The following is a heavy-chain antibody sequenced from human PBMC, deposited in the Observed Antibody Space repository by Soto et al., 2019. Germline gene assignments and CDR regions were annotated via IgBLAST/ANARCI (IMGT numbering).Heavy chain of an antibody. CDR2: IIPMLGMS. CDR1: GDTFNFYT. CDR3: ATNYGSGSTHFDN. V-gene: IGHV1-69*02. D-gene: IGHD3-10*01. Sequence: QIQLVQSGAEVKRPGSSVKVSCTASGDTFNFYTLSWVRQAPGQGLEWMGRIIPMLGMSNYAQKFQGRVTMIADKSTRTVYMVLSGLRSEDTALYYCATNYGSGSTHFDNWGQGTLVTVSS. J-gene: IGHJ4*02.